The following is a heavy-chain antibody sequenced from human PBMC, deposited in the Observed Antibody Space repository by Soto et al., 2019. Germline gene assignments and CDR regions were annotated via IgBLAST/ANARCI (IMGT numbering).Heavy chain of an antibody. D-gene: IGHD3-22*01. J-gene: IGHJ4*02. CDR3: ARDRFYEGGGYLFEY. CDR1: GASVSSGGYY. CDR2: IYYTGTT. Sequence: QVQLRESGPGLVKPSQTLSLTCTVSGASVSSGGYYWSWIRQHPEKGLEWIGYIYYTGTTYYNPSLNSRVSMSVDTSRNQFSLYLTSVTAADTAVYYCARDRFYEGGGYLFEYWGRGTLVTVSS. V-gene: IGHV4-31*03.